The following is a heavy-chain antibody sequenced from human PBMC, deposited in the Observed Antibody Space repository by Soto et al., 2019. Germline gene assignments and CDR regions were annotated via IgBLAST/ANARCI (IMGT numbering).Heavy chain of an antibody. J-gene: IGHJ4*02. CDR1: GFIFSSYA. CDR3: ARGQYSSGGGYFDY. CDR2: ISSSGSTI. Sequence: EVQLLESGGGLVQPGGSLRLSCSASGFIFSSYAMSWVRQAPGKGLEWLSAISSSGSTIYYADSVKGRFTISRDNAKNSLYLQMNSLRAEETAVYDCARGQYSSGGGYFDYWGQETLVTVSS. V-gene: IGHV3-48*03. D-gene: IGHD6-19*01.